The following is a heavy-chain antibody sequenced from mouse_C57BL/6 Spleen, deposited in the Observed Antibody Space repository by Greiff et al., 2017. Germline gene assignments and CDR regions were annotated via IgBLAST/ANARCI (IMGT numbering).Heavy chain of an antibody. CDR3: ARKRSNYWYFDV. V-gene: IGHV1-82*01. J-gene: IGHJ1*03. CDR2: IYPGDGDT. Sequence: QVQLKESGPELVKPGASVKISCKASGYAFSSSWMNWVKPRPGKGLEWIGRIYPGDGDTNYNGKFKGKATLTADKSSSTAYMQLSSLTSEDSAVYFCARKRSNYWYFDVWGTGTTVTVSS. CDR1: GYAFSSSW. D-gene: IGHD2-5*01.